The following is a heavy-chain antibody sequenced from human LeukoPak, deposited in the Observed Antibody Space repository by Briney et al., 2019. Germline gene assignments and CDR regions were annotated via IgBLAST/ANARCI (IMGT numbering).Heavy chain of an antibody. D-gene: IGHD2-15*01. CDR3: ARKGSLRYCSGGSCSFDP. CDR2: ISGSGGST. Sequence: GGSLRLSCAASGFTFSDYSMNWVRQAPGKGLEWVSAISGSGGSTYYADSVKGRFTISRDNSKNTLYLQMNSLRAEDTAVYYCARKGSLRYCSGGSCSFDPWGQGTLVTVSS. V-gene: IGHV3-23*01. J-gene: IGHJ5*02. CDR1: GFTFSDYS.